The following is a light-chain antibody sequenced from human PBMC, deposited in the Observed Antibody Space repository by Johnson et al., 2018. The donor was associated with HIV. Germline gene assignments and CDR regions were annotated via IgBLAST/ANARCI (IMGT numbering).Light chain of an antibody. CDR2: ENN. J-gene: IGLJ1*01. CDR1: SSNIGNNY. Sequence: QSVLTQPPSVSAAPGQKVTISCSGSSSNIGNNYVSWYQQLPGTAPKLLIYENNKRPSGIPDRFSGSKSGTSATLGITGLQTGDAAAYYCGTWDSSLSAFYVFGTGTKVTVL. CDR3: GTWDSSLSAFYV. V-gene: IGLV1-51*02.